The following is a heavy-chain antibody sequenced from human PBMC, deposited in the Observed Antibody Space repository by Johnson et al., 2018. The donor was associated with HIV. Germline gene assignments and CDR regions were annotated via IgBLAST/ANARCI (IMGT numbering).Heavy chain of an antibody. Sequence: QVQLVESGGGLVKPGGSLRLSCVGSGFTFSDHYMSWVRQAPGKGLEWVSFISSSGSTIYYSDSVKGRFTISRDNAKNSLYLQMNSLRAEDTAVYFCVRDRGTVVLVGDNDDAFDMWGLGTMVTVSS. V-gene: IGHV3-11*04. CDR1: GFTFSDHY. J-gene: IGHJ3*02. D-gene: IGHD4-23*01. CDR3: VRDRGTVVLVGDNDDAFDM. CDR2: ISSSGSTI.